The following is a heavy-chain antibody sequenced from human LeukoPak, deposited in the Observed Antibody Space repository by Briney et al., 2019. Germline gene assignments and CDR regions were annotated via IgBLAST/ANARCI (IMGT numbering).Heavy chain of an antibody. V-gene: IGHV4-59*02. D-gene: IGHD4-11*01. CDR3: ARDFEVYSNYDWYFDL. Sequence: SETLSLTCTVSGGSVSSHFWSWIRQPPGKGLEWIGYISYSGGTNYNPSFKSRVTMSLDTSKNQFSLKLSSATAADTAVYFCARDFEVYSNYDWYFDLRGRGTLVTVSS. CDR1: GGSVSSHF. CDR2: ISYSGGT. J-gene: IGHJ2*01.